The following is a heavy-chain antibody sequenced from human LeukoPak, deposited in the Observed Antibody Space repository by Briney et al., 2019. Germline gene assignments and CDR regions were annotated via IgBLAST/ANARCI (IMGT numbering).Heavy chain of an antibody. CDR2: INHSGST. D-gene: IGHD3-22*01. CDR3: ARRPRYYDSSGRWFDP. V-gene: IGHV4-34*01. J-gene: IGHJ5*02. CDR1: GGSFSGYY. Sequence: SETLSLTCAVYGGSFSGYYWSWIRQPPGKGLEWIGEINHSGSTNYNPSLKSRVTISVDTSKNQFSLKLSSVTAADTAVYYCARRPRYYDSSGRWFDPWGQGTLVAVSS.